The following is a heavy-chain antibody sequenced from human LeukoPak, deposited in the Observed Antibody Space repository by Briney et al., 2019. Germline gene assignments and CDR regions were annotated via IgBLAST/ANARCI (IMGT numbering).Heavy chain of an antibody. CDR1: GDSISSSSYY. V-gene: IGHV4-61*05. D-gene: IGHD3-22*01. Sequence: SETLSLTCTVSGDSISSSSYYWGWIRQPPGKGLEWIGYIYDSGSTNYNPSLKSRVTISVDTSKNQFSLKLSSVTAADTAVYYCACLTTADAFDIWGQGTMVTVSS. CDR3: ACLTTADAFDI. J-gene: IGHJ3*02. CDR2: IYDSGST.